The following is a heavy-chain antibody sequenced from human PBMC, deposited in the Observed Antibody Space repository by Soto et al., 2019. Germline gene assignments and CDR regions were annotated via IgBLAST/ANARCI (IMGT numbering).Heavy chain of an antibody. V-gene: IGHV1-18*01. CDR1: GYTFTSYG. CDR2: ISAYNGNT. Sequence: ASVKVSCKASGYTFTSYGISWVRQAPGQGLEWMGWISAYNGNTNYAQKLQGRVTMTTDTSTSTAYMELSSLRSEDTAVYYCARGGYFDSSNYLAYWGLGTLVTVSS. D-gene: IGHD3-22*01. J-gene: IGHJ4*02. CDR3: ARGGYFDSSNYLAY.